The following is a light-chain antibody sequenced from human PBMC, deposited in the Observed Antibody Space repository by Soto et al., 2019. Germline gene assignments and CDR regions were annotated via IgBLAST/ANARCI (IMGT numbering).Light chain of an antibody. CDR3: ATWDDSLNGWV. CDR2: YDD. CDR1: SSNIGNHA. J-gene: IGLJ3*02. V-gene: IGLV1-36*01. Sequence: QSVLTQPPSVSEAPRQRVTISCSGSSSNIGNHAVNWYQQLPGKAPKLLIYYDDLLPSGVSDRYSGSKSGTSASLAISGLQSEDEADYYCATWDDSLNGWVFGGGTKVTV.